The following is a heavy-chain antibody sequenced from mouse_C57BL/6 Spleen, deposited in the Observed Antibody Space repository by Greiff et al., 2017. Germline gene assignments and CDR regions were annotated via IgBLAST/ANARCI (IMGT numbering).Heavy chain of an antibody. CDR2: ISSGSSTT. Sequence: VQLKESGGGLVKPGGSLKLSCAASGFTFSDYGMHWVRQAPEKGLEWVAYISSGSSTTYYADTVKGRFTSSRDSAKNTLFLQMTSLRSEDAAMYYCARGTWFAYWGQGTLVTVSA. J-gene: IGHJ3*01. CDR3: ARGTWFAY. V-gene: IGHV5-17*01. CDR1: GFTFSDYG.